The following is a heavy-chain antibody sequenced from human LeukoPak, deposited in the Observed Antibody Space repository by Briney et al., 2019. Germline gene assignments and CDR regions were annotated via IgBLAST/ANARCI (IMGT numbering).Heavy chain of an antibody. Sequence: QPGGSLRLSCAASEFTFSSYGMHWVRQAPGMGLEWVAFIRYDGTKEYYADSVKGRFIISRDNSKNTLYLQMNSLRGEDTAVYYCAKDPTAGNWYTSYFSYYMDVWGKGTTVTVSS. CDR1: EFTFSSYG. J-gene: IGHJ6*03. D-gene: IGHD1-14*01. CDR3: AKDPTAGNWYTSYFSYYMDV. CDR2: IRYDGTKE. V-gene: IGHV3-30*02.